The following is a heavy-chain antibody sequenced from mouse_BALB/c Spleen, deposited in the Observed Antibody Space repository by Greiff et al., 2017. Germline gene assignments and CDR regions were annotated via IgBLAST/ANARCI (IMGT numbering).Heavy chain of an antibody. CDR2: INPGSGGT. V-gene: IGHV1-54*01. Sequence: VQLQQSGAELVRPGTSVKVSCKASGYAFTNYLIEWVKQRPGQGLEWIGVINPGSGGTNYNEKFKGKATLTADKSSSTAYMQLSSLTSDDSAVYFCARTGSMDDYDRGYAMDYWGQGTSVTVSS. CDR3: ARTGSMDDYDRGYAMDY. J-gene: IGHJ4*01. CDR1: GYAFTNYL. D-gene: IGHD2-4*01.